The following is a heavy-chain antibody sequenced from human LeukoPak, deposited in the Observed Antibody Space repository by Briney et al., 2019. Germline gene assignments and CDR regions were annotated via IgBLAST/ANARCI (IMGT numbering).Heavy chain of an antibody. J-gene: IGHJ4*02. D-gene: IGHD5-24*01. CDR1: GGSISSYY. Sequence: SETLSLTCTVSGGSISSYYWSWIRQPPGKGLEWIGYIYTSGSTNYNPSLKRRVTISVDTSKNQFSLKLSSVTAADTAVYYCARHTDGYNYYFDYWGQGTLVTVSS. V-gene: IGHV4-4*09. CDR2: IYTSGST. CDR3: ARHTDGYNYYFDY.